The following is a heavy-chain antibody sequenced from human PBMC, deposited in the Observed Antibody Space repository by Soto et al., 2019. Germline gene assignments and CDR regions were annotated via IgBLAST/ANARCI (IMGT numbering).Heavy chain of an antibody. V-gene: IGHV4-4*07. Sequence: QVQLQESGPGLVKPSETLSLTCTVSGGSISSYYWSWIRQHAGKGLEWIGRIYTSGSTNYNPSLKSRVTMSVDTSKNQFSLKLSSVTAADTAVYYCARDGGIAAAGTYYGMDVWGQGTTVTVSS. D-gene: IGHD6-13*01. CDR1: GGSISSYY. J-gene: IGHJ6*02. CDR3: ARDGGIAAAGTYYGMDV. CDR2: IYTSGST.